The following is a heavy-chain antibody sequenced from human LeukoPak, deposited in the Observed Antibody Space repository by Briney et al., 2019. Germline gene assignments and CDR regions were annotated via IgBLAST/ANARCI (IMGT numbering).Heavy chain of an antibody. CDR3: TTYYGSGSHPFDY. V-gene: IGHV3-15*01. Sequence: GGSLRLSCAASGFTFSNAWMSWVRQAPGKGLEWVRRIKSKTDGGTTDYAAPVKGRFTISRDDSKNTLYLQMNSLKTEDTAVYYCTTYYGSGSHPFDYWGQGTLVTVSS. D-gene: IGHD3-10*01. CDR1: GFTFSNAW. CDR2: IKSKTDGGTT. J-gene: IGHJ4*02.